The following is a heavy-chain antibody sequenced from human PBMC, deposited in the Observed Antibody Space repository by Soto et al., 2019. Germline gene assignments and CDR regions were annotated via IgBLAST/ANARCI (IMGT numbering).Heavy chain of an antibody. V-gene: IGHV3-23*01. CDR3: ARRAFGSSRSFDL. D-gene: IGHD6-6*01. CDR1: GFAFSSHP. CDR2: ISDGGDLT. Sequence: GSLRLSCAASGFAFSSHPMSWVRQAPERGLEWVSGISDGGDLTYNADSVKGRFTISRDNSKNILFLQMNSLRAEDTALYYCARRAFGSSRSFDLWGQGTMVTVSS. J-gene: IGHJ3*01.